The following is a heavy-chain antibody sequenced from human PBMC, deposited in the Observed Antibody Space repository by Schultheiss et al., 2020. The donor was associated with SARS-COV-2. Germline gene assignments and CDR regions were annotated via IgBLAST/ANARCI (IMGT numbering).Heavy chain of an antibody. CDR2: IWYDGSNK. CDR1: GFTFDDYS. V-gene: IGHV3-33*06. CDR3: AKGSEGRITIFGVVITHNWFDP. D-gene: IGHD3-3*01. Sequence: GGSLRLSCAASGFTFDDYSMHWVRQAPGKGLEWVAVIWYDGSNKYYADSVKGRFTISRDNSKNTLYLQMNSLRAEDTAVYYCAKGSEGRITIFGVVITHNWFDPWGHGTLVTVSS. J-gene: IGHJ5*02.